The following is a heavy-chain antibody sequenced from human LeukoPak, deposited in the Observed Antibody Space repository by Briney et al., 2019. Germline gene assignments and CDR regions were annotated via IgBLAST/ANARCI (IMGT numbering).Heavy chain of an antibody. D-gene: IGHD2-15*01. J-gene: IGHJ4*02. CDR1: GGSISSYY. V-gene: IGHV4-59*01. CDR2: IYYSGST. Sequence: KSSETLSLTCTVSGGSISSYYWSWIRQPPGKGLEWIGYIYYSGSTNYNPSLKSRVTISVDTSKNQFSLKLSSVTAADTAVYYFARFGPCSGGSCTRLDYWGQGTLVTVSS. CDR3: ARFGPCSGGSCTRLDY.